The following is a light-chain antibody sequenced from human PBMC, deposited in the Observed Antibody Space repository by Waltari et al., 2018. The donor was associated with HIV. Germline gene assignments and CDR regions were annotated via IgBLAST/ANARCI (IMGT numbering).Light chain of an antibody. CDR2: RNN. CDR3: AAWNDSLSGYV. J-gene: IGLJ1*01. CDR1: SSNIGRNY. Sequence: QSVLTQPPSASGTPGQRVTISCSGSSSNIGRNYVYWYQQLPGTAPKLLIYRNNQRPPGVPGRFSGSKSGTSASLAISGLRAEDEADYYCAAWNDSLSGYVFGTGTKVTV. V-gene: IGLV1-47*01.